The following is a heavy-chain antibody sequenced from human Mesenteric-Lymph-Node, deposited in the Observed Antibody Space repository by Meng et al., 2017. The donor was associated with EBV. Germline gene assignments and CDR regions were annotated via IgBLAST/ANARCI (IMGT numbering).Heavy chain of an antibody. CDR1: GYTLPGYY. CDR2: INPNSGGT. CDR3: ARVYGSGSPNH. J-gene: IGHJ5*02. D-gene: IGHD3-10*01. Sequence: QVQLVQAGAEVKKPGASVKVPCKASGYTLPGYYMHWVRQAPGQGLEWMGRINPNSGGTNYAQKFQGRVTMTRDTSISTAYMELSRLRSDDTAVYYCARVYGSGSPNHWGQGTLVTVSS. V-gene: IGHV1-2*06.